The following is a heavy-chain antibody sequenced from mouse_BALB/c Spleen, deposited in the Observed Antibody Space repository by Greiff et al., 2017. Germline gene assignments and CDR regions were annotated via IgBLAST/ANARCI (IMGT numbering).Heavy chain of an antibody. CDR2: ISSGGSYT. CDR1: GFTFSSYG. D-gene: IGHD1-1*01. Sequence: EVMLVESGGDLVKPGGSLKLSCAASGFTFSSYGMSWVRQTPDKRLEWVATISSGGSYTYYPDSVKGRFTISRDNAKNTLYLQMSSLKSEDTAMYYCARRDYYGSDYAMDYWGQGTSVTVSS. J-gene: IGHJ4*01. V-gene: IGHV5-6*02. CDR3: ARRDYYGSDYAMDY.